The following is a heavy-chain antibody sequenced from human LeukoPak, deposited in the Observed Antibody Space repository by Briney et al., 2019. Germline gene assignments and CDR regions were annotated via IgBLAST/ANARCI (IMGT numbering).Heavy chain of an antibody. D-gene: IGHD3-10*01. V-gene: IGHV1-69*04. CDR3: ARAQYGSGSPQYNWFDP. Sequence: GSSVKVSCKASGGTFSSYAISWVRQAPGQGLEWMGRIIPILGIANYAQKFQGRVTITADKSTSTAYMELSSLRSEDTAVYYCARAQYGSGSPQYNWFDPWGQGTLVTVSS. CDR1: GGTFSSYA. J-gene: IGHJ5*02. CDR2: IIPILGIA.